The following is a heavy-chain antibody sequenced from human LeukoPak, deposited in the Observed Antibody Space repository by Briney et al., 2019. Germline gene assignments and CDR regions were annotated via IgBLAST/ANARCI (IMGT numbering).Heavy chain of an antibody. CDR3: ARAATPRRHNWFDP. CDR2: MNPNSGGT. V-gene: IGHV1-2*02. Sequence: ASVKVSCKASGYTFTSYDINWVRQAPGQGPEWMGWMNPNSGGTNYAQNFQGRINMTRDTSISTAFMELSRLRSDDTAVYFCARAATPRRHNWFDPWGQGTLVIVSS. CDR1: GYTFTSYD. J-gene: IGHJ5*02. D-gene: IGHD4-23*01.